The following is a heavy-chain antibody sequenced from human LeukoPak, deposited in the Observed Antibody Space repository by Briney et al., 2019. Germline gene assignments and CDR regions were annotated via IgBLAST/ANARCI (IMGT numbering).Heavy chain of an antibody. J-gene: IGHJ4*02. CDR1: GLSVNNSY. D-gene: IGHD3-3*01. V-gene: IGHV3-53*01. CDR2: LYRGGQA. CDR3: ARERVTIFGVVTHYFDY. Sequence: GGSLRLSCAVSGLSVNNSYIIWIRQAPGKGLEWVSVLYRGGQAYYADSVKGRFTISRDNSKNTLFLQMNSLRAEDTAVYYCARERVTIFGVVTHYFDYWGQGTLVTVSS.